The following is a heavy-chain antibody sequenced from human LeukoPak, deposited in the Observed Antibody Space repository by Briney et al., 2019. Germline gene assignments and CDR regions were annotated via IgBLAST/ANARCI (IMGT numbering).Heavy chain of an antibody. J-gene: IGHJ5*02. CDR1: GGSINSSSYY. CDR2: IYYSGST. Sequence: SETLSLTCTVSGGSINSSSYYWGWIRQPPGKGLEWIGTIYYSGSTYYNPSLKSRVTISVDTSKIQFSLKLSSVTAADTAVYYCARHHYCLGGTCSFDPWGQGTLVTVSS. CDR3: ARHHYCLGGTCSFDP. D-gene: IGHD2-15*01. V-gene: IGHV4-39*01.